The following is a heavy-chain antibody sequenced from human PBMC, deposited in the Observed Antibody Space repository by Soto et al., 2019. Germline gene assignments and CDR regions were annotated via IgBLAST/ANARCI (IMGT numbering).Heavy chain of an antibody. CDR1: GFTFSSYG. V-gene: IGHV3-30*03. CDR2: ISYDGSNK. CDR3: ARDLEQVAGFDY. J-gene: IGHJ4*02. D-gene: IGHD6-19*01. Sequence: GGSLRLSCAASGFTFSSYGMHWVRQAPGKGLEWVAVISYDGSNKYYADSVKGRFTISRDNSKNTLYLQMNSLRAEDTAVYYCARDLEQVAGFDYWGQGTLVTVSS.